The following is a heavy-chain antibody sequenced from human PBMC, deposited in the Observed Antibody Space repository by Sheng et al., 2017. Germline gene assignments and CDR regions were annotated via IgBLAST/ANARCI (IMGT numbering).Heavy chain of an antibody. V-gene: IGHV4-59*01. CDR1: GGSISSYY. Sequence: QVQLQESGPGLVKPSETLSLTCTVSGGSISSYYWSWIRQPPGKGLEWIGYIYYSGSTNYNPSLKSRVTISVDTSKNQFSLKLSSVTAADTAVYYCARDNGWPVCYDYWGQGTLVTVSS. J-gene: IGHJ4*02. D-gene: IGHD2-8*01. CDR2: IYYSGST. CDR3: ARDNGWPVCYDY.